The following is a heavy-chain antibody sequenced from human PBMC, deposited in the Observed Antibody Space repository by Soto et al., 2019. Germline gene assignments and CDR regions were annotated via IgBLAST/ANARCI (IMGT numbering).Heavy chain of an antibody. Sequence: SETLSLTCAVSGGSISRGGYFWCWILQPPGKGLEWIGYIYYSGSPNYNPSLKSRVTISVDTSKNQFSLKLSSVTAADTAVYYCARSSNTYGYPIYYRGMDVWGQGTTVTVSS. V-gene: IGHV4-61*08. CDR1: GGSISRGGYF. J-gene: IGHJ6*02. CDR2: IYYSGSP. CDR3: ARSSNTYGYPIYYRGMDV. D-gene: IGHD5-18*01.